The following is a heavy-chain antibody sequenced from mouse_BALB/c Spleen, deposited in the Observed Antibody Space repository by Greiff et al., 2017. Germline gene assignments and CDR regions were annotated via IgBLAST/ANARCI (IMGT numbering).Heavy chain of an antibody. CDR2: ISYSGST. D-gene: IGHD2-4*01. Sequence: ESGPGLVKPSQSLSLTCTVTGYSITSDYAWNWIRQFPGNKLEWMGYISYSGSTSYNPSLKSRISITRDTSKNQFFLQLNSVTTEDTATYYCALIYYDYDGYAMDYWGQGTSVTVSS. CDR1: GYSITSDYA. V-gene: IGHV3-2*02. J-gene: IGHJ4*01. CDR3: ALIYYDYDGYAMDY.